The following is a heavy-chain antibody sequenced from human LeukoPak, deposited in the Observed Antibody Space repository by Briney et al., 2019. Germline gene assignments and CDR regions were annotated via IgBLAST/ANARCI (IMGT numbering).Heavy chain of an antibody. Sequence: SETLSLTCTVSGGSISSYYWSWIRQPPGKGLEWIGYIYYSGSTYYNPSLKSRVTISVDTSKNQFSLKLRSVTAADTAVYYCARRYSTNWYFDLWGRGTLVTVSS. CDR2: IYYSGST. CDR3: ARRYSTNWYFDL. V-gene: IGHV4-59*06. J-gene: IGHJ2*01. D-gene: IGHD6-13*01. CDR1: GGSISSYY.